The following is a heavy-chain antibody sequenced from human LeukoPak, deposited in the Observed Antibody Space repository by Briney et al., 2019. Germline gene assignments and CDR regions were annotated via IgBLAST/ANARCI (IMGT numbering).Heavy chain of an antibody. CDR3: AKDRGGWYGDYFDY. Sequence: GGSLRLSCAASGFTFSSYAMSWVRQPPGEGLEWVSAISGSGGSTCYADSVKGRFTISRDNSKNTLYLQMNSLRAEDTAVYYCAKDRGGWYGDYFDYWGQGTLVTVSS. V-gene: IGHV3-23*01. CDR1: GFTFSSYA. D-gene: IGHD6-19*01. J-gene: IGHJ4*02. CDR2: ISGSGGST.